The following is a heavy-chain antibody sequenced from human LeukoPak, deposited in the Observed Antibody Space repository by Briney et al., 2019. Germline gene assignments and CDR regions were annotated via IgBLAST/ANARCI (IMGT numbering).Heavy chain of an antibody. V-gene: IGHV3-21*01. CDR2: ISGSGKYI. J-gene: IGHJ4*02. Sequence: SRGSLRLSCAASEFTFSSYNMNWVRQAPGKGLEWVSCISGSGKYIYYADSVKGRFTISRDNAKNSLYLQMNSLRAEDTAVYYCAREPFWSGYYSNLHFDYWGQGTLVTVSS. CDR3: AREPFWSGYYSNLHFDY. D-gene: IGHD3-3*01. CDR1: EFTFSSYN.